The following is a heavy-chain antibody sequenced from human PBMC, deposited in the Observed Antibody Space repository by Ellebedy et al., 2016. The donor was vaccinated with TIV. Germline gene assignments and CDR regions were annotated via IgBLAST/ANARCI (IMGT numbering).Heavy chain of an antibody. V-gene: IGHV4-61*05. CDR1: GGSISSSSYY. D-gene: IGHD3-3*01. CDR3: ARHVQMEWLLSPVYGMDV. Sequence: MPSETLSLTCTVSGGSISSSSYYWGWIRLPPGKGLEWIGTNYYSGSTNYNPSLKSRVTISVDTPKNQFSLNLSSVTAADTAVYYCARHVQMEWLLSPVYGMDVWGQGTTVTVSS. CDR2: NYYSGST. J-gene: IGHJ6*02.